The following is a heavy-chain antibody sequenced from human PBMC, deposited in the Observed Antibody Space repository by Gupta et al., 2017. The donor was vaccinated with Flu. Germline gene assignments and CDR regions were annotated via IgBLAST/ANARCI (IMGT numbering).Heavy chain of an antibody. CDR3: ARTYSFGGAFDI. CDR2: IDWDDEE. V-gene: IGHV2-70*04. J-gene: IGHJ3*02. Sequence: QVTLKESGPALVKPTQTLTLTCTVSGLSLSTSGMRVSWIRQPPGKALEWLARIDWDDEEFYSTSLKTRLTISKDTSKNQVVLTMTNMDPVDTATYYCARTYSFGGAFDIWGLGTMVIVSS. D-gene: IGHD5-18*01. CDR1: GLSLSTSGMR.